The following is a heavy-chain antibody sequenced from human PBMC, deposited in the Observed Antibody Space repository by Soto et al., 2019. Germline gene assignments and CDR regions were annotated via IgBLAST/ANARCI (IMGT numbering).Heavy chain of an antibody. Sequence: TGGSLRLSCAASGFTCSSYWMSWVRQAPGKGLEWVANIKQDGSEKYYVDSVKGRFTISRDNAKNSLYLQMNSLRAEDTAVYYCARVYYDFWSGPLKIWGQGTMVTVSS. D-gene: IGHD3-3*01. CDR3: ARVYYDFWSGPLKI. CDR1: GFTCSSYW. CDR2: IKQDGSEK. J-gene: IGHJ3*02. V-gene: IGHV3-7*01.